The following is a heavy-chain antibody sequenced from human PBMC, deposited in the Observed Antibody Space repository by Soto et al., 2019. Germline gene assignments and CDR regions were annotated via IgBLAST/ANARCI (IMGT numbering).Heavy chain of an antibody. CDR1: GGSISSYY. CDR2: IYYSGST. D-gene: IGHD1-26*01. Sequence: PSETLSLTCTVSGGSISSYYWSWIRQPPGKGLEWIGYIYYSGSTNYNPSLKSRVTISVDTSKNQFSLKLSSVTAADTAVYYCASDSYVRGYYYGMDVWGQGTTVTVSS. V-gene: IGHV4-59*01. J-gene: IGHJ6*02. CDR3: ASDSYVRGYYYGMDV.